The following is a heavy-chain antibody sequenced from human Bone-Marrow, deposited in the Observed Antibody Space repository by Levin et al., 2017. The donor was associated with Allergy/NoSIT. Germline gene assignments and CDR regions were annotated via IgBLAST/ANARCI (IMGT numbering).Heavy chain of an antibody. CDR3: SKGSQSSGTFNNWFDP. D-gene: IGHD6-19*01. Sequence: SCAGSGLILTNYAMSWVRQAPGKGLEWVSTIGRSPQRTYEADSVKGRFTVSRDDSKNTVFLQLNSLRVEDTAVYYCSKGSQSSGTFNNWFDPWGQGTLVTVSS. J-gene: IGHJ5*02. CDR1: GLILTNYA. CDR2: IGRSPQRT. V-gene: IGHV3-23*01.